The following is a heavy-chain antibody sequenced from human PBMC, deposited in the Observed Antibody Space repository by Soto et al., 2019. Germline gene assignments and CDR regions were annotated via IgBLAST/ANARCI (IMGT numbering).Heavy chain of an antibody. J-gene: IGHJ4*02. CDR3: ARGSGYYYWDDY. V-gene: IGHV1-3*05. D-gene: IGHD3-22*01. CDR1: GYTFTDYA. Sequence: QVQLVQSGVEEKKPGASVKISCKASGYTFTDYAMHWVRQAPGQRLEWMGWINAGNGNTKYSQKLQGRVTITRDTSGSTAYMELSSLRSEDTAVYYCARGSGYYYWDDYWGQGTLVTVSS. CDR2: INAGNGNT.